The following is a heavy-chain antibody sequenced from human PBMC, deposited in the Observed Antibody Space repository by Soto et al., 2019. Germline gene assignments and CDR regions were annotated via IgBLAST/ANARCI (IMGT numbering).Heavy chain of an antibody. CDR1: GGSISSGGYS. CDR3: PRVRPLYSGYDGHGMDV. CDR2: IYYSGST. V-gene: IGHV4-31*03. Sequence: QVQLQESGPGLVKPSQTLSLTCTFSGGSISSGGYSWSLIRQHPGKGLEWIGYIYYSGSTYYNPSLSSRVTISVDTSQNQYSLKLSSVTAADTAVYYCPRVRPLYSGYDGHGMDVWGQGTTVTVSS. D-gene: IGHD5-12*01. J-gene: IGHJ6*01.